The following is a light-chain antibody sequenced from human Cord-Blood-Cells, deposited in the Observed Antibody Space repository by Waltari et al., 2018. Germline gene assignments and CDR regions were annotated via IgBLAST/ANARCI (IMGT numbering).Light chain of an antibody. CDR1: QGISSW. CDR2: EAA. V-gene: IGKV1-5*01. CDR3: QQYNSYSWT. Sequence: DIQMTQSPSTLSASVGDRVTITCRASQGISSWLAWYQQKPGKAPNLLIYEAACLESGVPSRFSGIGSGTEFTLTISSLQPYDFTTYYCQQYNSYSWTFGQGTKVEIK. J-gene: IGKJ1*01.